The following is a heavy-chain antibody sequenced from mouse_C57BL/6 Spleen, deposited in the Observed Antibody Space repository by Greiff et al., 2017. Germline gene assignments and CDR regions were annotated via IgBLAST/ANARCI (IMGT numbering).Heavy chain of an antibody. CDR1: GYTFTSYW. V-gene: IGHV1-50*01. CDR2: IDPSDSYT. J-gene: IGHJ3*01. CDR3: ARPSYSSDAWFAY. D-gene: IGHD1-1*01. Sequence: QVQLQQPGAELVKPGASVKLSCKASGYTFTSYWMQWVKQRPGQGLEWIGEIDPSDSYTNYNQKFKGKATLTVDTSSSTAYMQLSSLTSEDSAVYYGARPSYSSDAWFAYWGQGTLVTVSA.